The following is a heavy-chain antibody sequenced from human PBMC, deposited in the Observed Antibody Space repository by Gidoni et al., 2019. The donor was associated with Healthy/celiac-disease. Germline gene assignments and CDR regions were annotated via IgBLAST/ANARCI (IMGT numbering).Heavy chain of an antibody. D-gene: IGHD4-4*01. Sequence: QVQLVASGGVVVHPGWSLRLSCAASVFTFSTSGMHWVRQAPGKGLEWVAVIAYDGSNKDDADSVKGRVTICRDNAKNTLYLQMNSRRAEDTAVDYGAKARLTDGGNSVGAVDIWGQGTMVTVSS. V-gene: IGHV3-30*18. CDR2: IAYDGSNK. CDR1: VFTFSTSG. J-gene: IGHJ3*02. CDR3: AKARLTDGGNSVGAVDI.